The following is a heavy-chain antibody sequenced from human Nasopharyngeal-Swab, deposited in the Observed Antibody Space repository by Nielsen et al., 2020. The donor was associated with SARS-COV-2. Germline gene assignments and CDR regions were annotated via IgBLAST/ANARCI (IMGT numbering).Heavy chain of an antibody. D-gene: IGHD6-6*01. Sequence: GESLKISCAASGFTFSSYAMIWVRQAPGKGLEWVSVIYSGGSSTYYADSVKGRFTISRDNSKNTLYLQMNSLRAEDTAVYYCAKGAARLHYYYGMDVWGQGTTVTVSS. CDR3: AKGAARLHYYYGMDV. J-gene: IGHJ6*02. CDR2: IYSGGSST. V-gene: IGHV3-23*03. CDR1: GFTFSSYA.